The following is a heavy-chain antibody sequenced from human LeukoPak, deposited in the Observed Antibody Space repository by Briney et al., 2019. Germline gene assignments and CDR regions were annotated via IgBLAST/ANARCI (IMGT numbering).Heavy chain of an antibody. D-gene: IGHD5-12*01. V-gene: IGHV5-51*01. Sequence: GESLKISCKGSGYSFTSYWIGWVRQMPGKGLEWMGIIYPGDSDTRYSPSFQGQVTISADKSISTAYLQWSGLKASDTAMYYCARLRSIVATINGGWFDPWGQGTLVTVSS. CDR2: IYPGDSDT. J-gene: IGHJ5*02. CDR1: GYSFTSYW. CDR3: ARLRSIVATINGGWFDP.